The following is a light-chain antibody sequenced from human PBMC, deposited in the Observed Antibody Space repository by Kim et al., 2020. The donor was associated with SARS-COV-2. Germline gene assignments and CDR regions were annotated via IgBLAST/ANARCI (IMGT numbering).Light chain of an antibody. J-gene: IGKJ4*01. CDR1: QSVLYSSNNKNY. CDR2: WAS. V-gene: IGKV4-1*01. Sequence: DIVMTQSPDSLAVSLGERATINWKSSQSVLYSSNNKNYLAWYQQKPGQPPKLLIYWASTRESGVPDRFSGSGSGTDFTLTISSLQAEDVAVYYCQQYYSTPLTFGGGTKVDIK. CDR3: QQYYSTPLT.